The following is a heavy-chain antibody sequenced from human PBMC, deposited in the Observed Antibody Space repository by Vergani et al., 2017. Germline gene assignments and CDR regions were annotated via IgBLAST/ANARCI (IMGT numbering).Heavy chain of an antibody. V-gene: IGHV3-48*04. CDR3: ARDLRYFGAYYMDV. D-gene: IGHD3-9*01. CDR1: GFTFSSYS. CDR2: ISSSSSTI. J-gene: IGHJ6*03. Sequence: EVQMVESGGGLVQPGGSLRLSCAASGFTFSSYSMNWVRQAPGKGLAGVSYISSSSSTIYYADSVKGRFTISRDNAKNSRYLQMNSLRAEDTAVYYCARDLRYFGAYYMDVWGKGTTVTVSS.